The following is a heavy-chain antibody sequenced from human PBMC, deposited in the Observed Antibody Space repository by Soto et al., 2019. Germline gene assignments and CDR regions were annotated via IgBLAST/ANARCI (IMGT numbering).Heavy chain of an antibody. D-gene: IGHD6-19*01. Sequence: QVQLVESGGGVVQPGRSLRLSCAASGFTFSSYAMHWVRQAPGKGLEWVAVISYDGSNKYYADSVKGRFTISRDNSKNTLYLQMNSLRAEDTAVYYCARARYSSGWYSPFDYWGQGTLVTVSS. CDR1: GFTFSSYA. CDR3: ARARYSSGWYSPFDY. J-gene: IGHJ4*02. V-gene: IGHV3-30-3*01. CDR2: ISYDGSNK.